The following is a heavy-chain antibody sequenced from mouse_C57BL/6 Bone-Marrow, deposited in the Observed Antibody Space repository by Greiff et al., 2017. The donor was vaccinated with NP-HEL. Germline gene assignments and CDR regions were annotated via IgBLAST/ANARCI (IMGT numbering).Heavy chain of an antibody. D-gene: IGHD1-1*01. CDR2: IYPRSGNT. J-gene: IGHJ3*01. CDR3: ARITTVPLAY. Sequence: QVQLQQSGAELARPGASVKLSCKASGYTFTSYGISWVKQRTGQGLEWIGEIYPRSGNTYYNEKFKGKATLTADKSSSTAYMELRSLTSEDSAVYFCARITTVPLAYWGQGTLVTVSA. V-gene: IGHV1-81*01. CDR1: GYTFTSYG.